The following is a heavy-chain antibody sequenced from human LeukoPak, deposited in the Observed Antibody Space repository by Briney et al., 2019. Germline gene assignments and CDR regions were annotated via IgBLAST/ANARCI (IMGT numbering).Heavy chain of an antibody. CDR2: TYYRSKWYN. CDR1: GDSVSSNSGA. D-gene: IGHD6-19*01. CDR3: ARVKDSSGWYFDY. V-gene: IGHV6-1*01. Sequence: SQTLSLTCAISGDSVSSNSGAWNWIRQSSSRGLEWLGRTYYRSKWYNDYAVSVKSRITISPDTSKNQFSLQLNSVTPEDTAVYYCARVKDSSGWYFDYWGQGTLVTVYS. J-gene: IGHJ4*02.